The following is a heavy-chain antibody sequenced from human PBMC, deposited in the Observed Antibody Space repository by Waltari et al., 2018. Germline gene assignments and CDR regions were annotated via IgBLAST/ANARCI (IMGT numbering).Heavy chain of an antibody. J-gene: IGHJ4*02. V-gene: IGHV3-23*01. D-gene: IGHD6-13*01. Sequence: EVQLLESGGGLVQPGGSLRLSCAASGFTFSSYALSWVRQAPGKGLAWVSAISGSGGSKYYADTVKGRFTISRDNSENTLYLQMNSLRAEDTAVYYCAKSIAAAGTLPGYWGQGTLVTVSS. CDR3: AKSIAAAGTLPGY. CDR1: GFTFSSYA. CDR2: ISGSGGSK.